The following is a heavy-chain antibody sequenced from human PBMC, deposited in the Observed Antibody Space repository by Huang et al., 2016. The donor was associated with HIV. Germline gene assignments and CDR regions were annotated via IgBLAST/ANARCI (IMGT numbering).Heavy chain of an antibody. CDR2: MKCAGPYI. Sequence: EVRFQESGGGQVQSGGSLKISCVASGFPFLDFWVHWAGQVPGGGWVWVALMKCAGPYIDYADSVGGRFFVSRNSARDILSREMSSLRPEDTGVYFCAVGGRTASYFHFDPRGQGIPVIV. J-gene: IGHJ5*02. CDR1: GFPFLDFW. D-gene: IGHD3-9*01. CDR3: AVGGRTASYFHFDP. V-gene: IGHV3-74*01.